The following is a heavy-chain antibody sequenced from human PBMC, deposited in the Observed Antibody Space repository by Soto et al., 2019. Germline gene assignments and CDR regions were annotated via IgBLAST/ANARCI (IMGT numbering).Heavy chain of an antibody. CDR1: GGTFSSYA. D-gene: IGHD6-6*01. J-gene: IGHJ6*02. Sequence: ASVKVSCKASGGTFSSYAISWVRQAPGQGLEWMGGIIPIFGTANYAQKFQGSVTITADESTSTAYMELSSLRSEDTAVYYCARFVAARPHYYYGMDVWGQGTTVTVSS. CDR2: IIPIFGTA. V-gene: IGHV1-69*13. CDR3: ARFVAARPHYYYGMDV.